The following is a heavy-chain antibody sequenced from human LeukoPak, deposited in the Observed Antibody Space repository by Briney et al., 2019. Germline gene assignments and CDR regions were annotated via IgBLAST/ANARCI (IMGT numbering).Heavy chain of an antibody. J-gene: IGHJ4*02. CDR2: ISSSSSYI. CDR1: GFTFSSYS. Sequence: PGGSVRLSCAASGFTFSSYSMNWVRQAPGKGLEWVSSISSSSSYIYYADSVKGRFTISRDNAKNSLYLQMNSLRAEDTAVYYCARGISPSYYFDYWGQGTLVTVSS. CDR3: ARGISPSYYFDY. D-gene: IGHD1-26*01. V-gene: IGHV3-21*01.